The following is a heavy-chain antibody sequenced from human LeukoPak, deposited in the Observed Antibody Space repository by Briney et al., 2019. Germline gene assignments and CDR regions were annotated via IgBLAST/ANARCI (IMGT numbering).Heavy chain of an antibody. CDR3: ATVYCSSTSCLTDPYYFDY. CDR1: GYTLTELS. J-gene: IGHJ4*02. D-gene: IGHD2-2*01. V-gene: IGHV1-24*01. CDR2: FDPEDGET. Sequence: ASVKVSCKVSGYTLTELSMHWVRQAPGKGLEWMGRFDPEDGETIYAQKFQGRVTMTEDTSTDTAYMELSSLRSEDTAVYYCATVYCSSTSCLTDPYYFDYWGQGTLVTVSS.